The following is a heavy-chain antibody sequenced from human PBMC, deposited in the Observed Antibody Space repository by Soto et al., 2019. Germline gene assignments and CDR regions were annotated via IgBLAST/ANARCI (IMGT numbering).Heavy chain of an antibody. CDR2: ISGSGGST. V-gene: IGHV3-23*01. CDR1: GLTFSSYA. D-gene: IGHD6-19*01. CDR3: ARRSSGWYFDY. J-gene: IGHJ4*02. Sequence: EVQLLESGGGLVQPGGSLRLSCAATGLTFSSYAMNWVRQAPGKELEWVSVISGSGGSTYYADSGKGRFTISRDNSKNTLYLQMNSLRAEDTAVYYCARRSSGWYFDYWGQGTLVTVSS.